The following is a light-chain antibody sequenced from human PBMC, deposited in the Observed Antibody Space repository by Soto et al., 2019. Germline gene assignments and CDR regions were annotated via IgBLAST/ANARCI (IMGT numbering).Light chain of an antibody. CDR2: GAS. CDR1: QSVSNNF. J-gene: IGKJ1*01. Sequence: EIVLTQSPGTLSLSPGERSTLSCISSQSVSNNFLAWYQQRPGQAPRLLIYGASSRATGIPDRFSGSGSGTDFTLTISRLEPEDFAVYYCQQYGSSAWTFGQGTMVDI. V-gene: IGKV3-20*01. CDR3: QQYGSSAWT.